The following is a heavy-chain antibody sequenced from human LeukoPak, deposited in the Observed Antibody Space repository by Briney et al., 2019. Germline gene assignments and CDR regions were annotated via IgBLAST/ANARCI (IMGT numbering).Heavy chain of an antibody. CDR3: AKGGRYYYDSSGYFEY. CDR1: GFTFSSYA. J-gene: IGHJ4*02. Sequence: PGGPLRLSCAASGFTFSSYAMSWVRQAPGKGLGWVSAISGSGGSTYYADSVKGRFTISRDNSKNTLYLQMNSLRAEDTAVYYCAKGGRYYYDSSGYFEYWGQGTLVTVSS. V-gene: IGHV3-23*01. D-gene: IGHD3-22*01. CDR2: ISGSGGST.